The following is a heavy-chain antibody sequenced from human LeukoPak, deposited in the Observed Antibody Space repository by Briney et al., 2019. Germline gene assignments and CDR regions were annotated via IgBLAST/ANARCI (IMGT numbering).Heavy chain of an antibody. CDR2: ITRSSSTI. CDR1: GFTFSNYN. Sequence: GGPLRLSCAASGFTFSNYNMNWVRQAPGKGLEWISYITRSSSTIYYADSVKGRFTISRDNAKNSLYLQMNSLRAEDTAVYYCARLYCSGGSCYKGAGDYWGQGTLVTVSS. J-gene: IGHJ4*02. D-gene: IGHD2-15*01. CDR3: ARLYCSGGSCYKGAGDY. V-gene: IGHV3-48*01.